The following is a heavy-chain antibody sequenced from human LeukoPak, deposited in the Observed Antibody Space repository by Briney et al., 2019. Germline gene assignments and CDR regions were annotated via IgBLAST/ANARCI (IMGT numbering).Heavy chain of an antibody. D-gene: IGHD3-22*01. CDR3: ARTYSSGYSYVPTFDY. Sequence: APVKVSCKASGYTFTGYYMHWVRQAPGQGLEWMGWINPNSGGTNYAQKFQGRVTMTRDTSISTAYMELSRLRSDDTAVYYCARTYSSGYSYVPTFDYWGQGTLVTVSS. V-gene: IGHV1-2*02. CDR2: INPNSGGT. CDR1: GYTFTGYY. J-gene: IGHJ4*02.